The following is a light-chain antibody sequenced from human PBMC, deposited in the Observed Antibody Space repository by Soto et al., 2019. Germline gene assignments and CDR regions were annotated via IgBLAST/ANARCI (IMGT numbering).Light chain of an antibody. Sequence: QSALTQPASASGSPGQSITISCTGTSSDVGSYNLVSWYQQHPGKAPKLMIYEGSQRPSGVSNRFSGSKSGNTASLTISGLQAEDEADYYCCSYAGSSTVVFGGGTKLTVL. CDR2: EGS. V-gene: IGLV2-23*01. CDR3: CSYAGSSTVV. CDR1: SSDVGSYNL. J-gene: IGLJ2*01.